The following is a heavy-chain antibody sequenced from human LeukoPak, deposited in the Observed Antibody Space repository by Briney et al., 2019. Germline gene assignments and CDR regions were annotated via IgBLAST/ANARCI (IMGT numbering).Heavy chain of an antibody. CDR1: GGSFSGYY. V-gene: IGHV4-34*01. D-gene: IGHD7-27*01. J-gene: IGHJ4*02. CDR3: AQLTGTPRSLGY. Sequence: SETLSLTCAVYGGSFSGYYWSWIRQPPGKGLEWMGEINHSGSTNYNPSLKSRVTISVDTSKNQFSLKLSSVTAEDTAVYYCAQLTGTPRSLGYWGQGTLVTVSS. CDR2: INHSGST.